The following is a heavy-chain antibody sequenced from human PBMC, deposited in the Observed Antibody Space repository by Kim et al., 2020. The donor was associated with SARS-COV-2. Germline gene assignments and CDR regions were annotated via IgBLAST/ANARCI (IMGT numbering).Heavy chain of an antibody. CDR3: ARGGSRPQTYGSGSYEA. Sequence: ASVKVSCKASGYTFTGYYMHWVRQAPGQGLEWMGWINSNSGGTNYAQKFQGRVTMTRDTSISTAYMELSRLRSDDTAVYYCARGGSRPQTYGSGSYEAWGQGTLVTVSS. D-gene: IGHD3-10*01. CDR1: GYTFTGYY. J-gene: IGHJ4*02. CDR2: INSNSGGT. V-gene: IGHV1-2*02.